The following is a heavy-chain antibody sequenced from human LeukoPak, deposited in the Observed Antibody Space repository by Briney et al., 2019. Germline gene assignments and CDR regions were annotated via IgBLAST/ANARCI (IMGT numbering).Heavy chain of an antibody. D-gene: IGHD3-10*01. J-gene: IGHJ6*02. CDR2: INPNSGGT. V-gene: IGHV1-2*02. CDR1: GYTFTGYY. Sequence: ASVKVSCKASGYTFTGYYMHWGRQAPGQGLEWMGWINPNSGGTNNEQKFQGRVTMTRDTSISTAYMELSRLRFDDTAVYYCAKTYGSVTYYNHAPYSYDVDVWGQGTTVTVSS. CDR3: AKTYGSVTYYNHAPYSYDVDV.